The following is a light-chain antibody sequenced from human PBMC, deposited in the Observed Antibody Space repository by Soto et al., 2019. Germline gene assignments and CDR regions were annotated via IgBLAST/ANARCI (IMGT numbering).Light chain of an antibody. V-gene: IGKV3-11*01. CDR2: DAS. CDR1: QSVNNF. Sequence: EILLTQSPAIVSLSTGERAILFCSASQSVNNFFGWDQQKPGQAPRLLIYDASYRSPGIPARFIGSGSGTDFTLTISSLEPEDFAVYYCQQRSDWPLTFGGGTKVDIK. CDR3: QQRSDWPLT. J-gene: IGKJ4*01.